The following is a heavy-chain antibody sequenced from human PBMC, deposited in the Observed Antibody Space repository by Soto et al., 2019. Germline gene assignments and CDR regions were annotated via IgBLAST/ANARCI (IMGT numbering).Heavy chain of an antibody. Sequence: GGSLRLSCAASGFTFSSYAMHWVRQAPGKGLEWVAVISYDGSNKYYADSVKGRFTISRDNSKNTLYLQMNSLRAEDTAVYYCARSDGDYDSSGYYEAFDIWGQGTMVTVSS. CDR3: ARSDGDYDSSGYYEAFDI. CDR2: ISYDGSNK. CDR1: GFTFSSYA. V-gene: IGHV3-30*04. D-gene: IGHD3-22*01. J-gene: IGHJ3*02.